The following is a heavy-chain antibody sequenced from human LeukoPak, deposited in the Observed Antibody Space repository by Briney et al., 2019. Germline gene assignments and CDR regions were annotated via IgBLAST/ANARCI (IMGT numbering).Heavy chain of an antibody. D-gene: IGHD3-3*01. V-gene: IGHV3-74*01. CDR3: AIVIGGGYYLVDVFDM. Sequence: GGSLRLSCVASGFTFNSYWLHWVRQAPERGLVWVSGIEIDGSTTKYADSVKGRFIISRDNAMNTLYLQMSSLRAGETAVYYCAIVIGGGYYLVDVFDMWGERTMVTVSS. CDR1: GFTFNSYW. J-gene: IGHJ3*02. CDR2: IEIDGSTT.